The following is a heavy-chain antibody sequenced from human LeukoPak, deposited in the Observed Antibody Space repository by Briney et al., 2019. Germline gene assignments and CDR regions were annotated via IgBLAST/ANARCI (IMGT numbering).Heavy chain of an antibody. V-gene: IGHV4-59*01. CDR3: ARAEKAVAGTLDS. CDR1: GDSISNYY. D-gene: IGHD6-19*01. Sequence: SETLSLTCTVSGDSISNYYWSWIRQSPGKELEWIGYMYNRGSTIYNPSLKSQVTISTDRSKNQFSLRLTSVTAADTAVYYCARAEKAVAGTLDSWGQGTLITVSP. J-gene: IGHJ4*02. CDR2: MYNRGST.